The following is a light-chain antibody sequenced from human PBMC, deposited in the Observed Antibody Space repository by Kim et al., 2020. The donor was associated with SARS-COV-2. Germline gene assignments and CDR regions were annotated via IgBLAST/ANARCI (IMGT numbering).Light chain of an antibody. J-gene: IGKJ5*01. CDR1: ENVTTY. CDR2: AAS. V-gene: IGKV1-39*01. CDR3: QQTYTTPIT. Sequence: ASIGDRVTVTCRASENVTTYLNWYQQQPRTAPKVLIYAASNLQSGVPSRFSGSGSGTDSTLTISSVQSEDFATYYCQQTYTTPITFGQGTRLEIK.